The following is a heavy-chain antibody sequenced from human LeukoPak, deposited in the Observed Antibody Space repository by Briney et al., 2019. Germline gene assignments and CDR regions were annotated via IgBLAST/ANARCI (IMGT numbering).Heavy chain of an antibody. CDR2: IYHNGTP. CDR1: VGPNKSGIL. V-gene: IGHV4-4*02. Sequence: SGTLPLTCAVSVGPNKSGILWSWVRQSPGKGLEWIGEIYHNGTPNYNPSLKSRVTISADTFKNHFSLKMTSVTATDTAVYYCATAPILRGEGGGQYTYAMYAWGHGETVFVSS. J-gene: IGHJ6*02. D-gene: IGHD2-2*02. CDR3: ATAPILRGEGGGQYTYAMYA.